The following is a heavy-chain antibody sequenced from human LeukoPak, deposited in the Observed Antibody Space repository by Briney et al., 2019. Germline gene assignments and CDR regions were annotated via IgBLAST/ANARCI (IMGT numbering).Heavy chain of an antibody. J-gene: IGHJ4*02. D-gene: IGHD1-26*01. V-gene: IGHV4-34*01. CDR2: INHRGTT. CDR3: ARSWAGMYYPFYYFDY. CDR1: GDSISSYY. Sequence: SETLSLTCTVSGDSISSYYWSWIRQPPGKGLEWIAEINHRGTTHYNPSLKSRVNISADTSKNQFSLHLDSVTAADTAVYYCARSWAGMYYPFYYFDYWGQGTLVSVSS.